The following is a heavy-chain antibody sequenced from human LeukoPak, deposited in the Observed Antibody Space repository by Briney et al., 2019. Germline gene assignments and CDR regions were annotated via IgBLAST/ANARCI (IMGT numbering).Heavy chain of an antibody. CDR2: IYTSGST. J-gene: IGHJ4*02. Sequence: PSETLSLTCAVYGGSFSGYYWSWIRQPAGKGLEWIGRIYTSGSTNYNPSLKSRVTISVDTSKNQFSLKLSSVTAADTAVYYCAREGVASPGDYWGQGTLVTVSS. CDR3: AREGVASPGDY. V-gene: IGHV4-4*07. CDR1: GGSFSGYY. D-gene: IGHD5-12*01.